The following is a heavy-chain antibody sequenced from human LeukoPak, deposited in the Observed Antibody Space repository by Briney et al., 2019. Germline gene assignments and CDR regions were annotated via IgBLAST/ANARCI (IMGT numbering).Heavy chain of an antibody. Sequence: GGSLRLSCAASGFTFSSYAMSWVRQAPGKGLEWVSAISGSGGSTYYADSVKGRFTISRDNPKNTLYLQMNSLRDEDTAVYYCAKEVAAAENYFDYWGQGTLVTVSS. J-gene: IGHJ4*02. CDR3: AKEVAAAENYFDY. D-gene: IGHD6-13*01. V-gene: IGHV3-23*01. CDR2: ISGSGGST. CDR1: GFTFSSYA.